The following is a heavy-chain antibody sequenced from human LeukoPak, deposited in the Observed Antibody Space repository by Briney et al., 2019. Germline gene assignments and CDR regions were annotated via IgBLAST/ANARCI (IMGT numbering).Heavy chain of an antibody. CDR2: VDHTGST. CDR3: ARGRVSSSTWYSTYYYYFYMDV. D-gene: IGHD1-1*01. V-gene: IGHV4-59*01. Sequence: ETLSLTCSVSDDSITMYYWTWIRQPPGKGLEWIGYVDHTGSTNFNPSLNGRVSISRDTTKNLFSLRLRSVTAADTAVYFCARGRVSSSTWYSTYYYYFYMDVWGKGTTVTVSS. J-gene: IGHJ6*03. CDR1: DDSITMYY.